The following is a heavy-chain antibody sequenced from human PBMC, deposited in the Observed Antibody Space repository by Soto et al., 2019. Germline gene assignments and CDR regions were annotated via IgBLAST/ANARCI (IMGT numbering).Heavy chain of an antibody. V-gene: IGHV4-59*01. CDR1: GGSISSYY. Sequence: PSETLSLTCTVSGGSISSYYWSWIRQPPGKGLEWIGYIYYSGSTNYNPSLKSRVTISVDTSKNQFSLKLSSVTAADTAVYYCATGGQRYYYYGMDVWGQGTTVTVSS. J-gene: IGHJ6*02. CDR3: ATGGQRYYYYGMDV. CDR2: IYYSGST.